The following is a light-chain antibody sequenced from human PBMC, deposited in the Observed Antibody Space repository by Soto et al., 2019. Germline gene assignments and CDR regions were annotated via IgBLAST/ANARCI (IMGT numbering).Light chain of an antibody. J-gene: IGLJ2*01. Sequence: QPVLTQAPSASGTPGQRVTISCSGTSSNIGSNTVSWYQQVPGTAPKLLIYSNDQRPSGVPDRFSGSKSGTSASLAIGGRQSEDEADYYCAAWDGSLNGWVFGGGTKLTVL. CDR3: AAWDGSLNGWV. CDR2: SND. V-gene: IGLV1-44*01. CDR1: SSNIGSNT.